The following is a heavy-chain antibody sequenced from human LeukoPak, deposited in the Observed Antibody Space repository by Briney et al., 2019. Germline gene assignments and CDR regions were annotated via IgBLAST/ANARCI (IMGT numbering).Heavy chain of an antibody. V-gene: IGHV3-66*01. Sequence: PGGSLRLSCAASGFTVSSNYMSWVRQAPGKGLEWVSVIYSGGSTYYADSVKGRFTISRDNSKNSLYLQMNSLRAEDTAVYYCARDQARIAAANGWFDPWGQGTLVTVSS. CDR1: GFTVSSNY. CDR3: ARDQARIAAANGWFDP. D-gene: IGHD6-13*01. J-gene: IGHJ5*02. CDR2: IYSGGST.